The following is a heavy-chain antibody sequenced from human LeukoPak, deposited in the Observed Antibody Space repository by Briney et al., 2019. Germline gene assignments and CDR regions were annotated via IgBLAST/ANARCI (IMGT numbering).Heavy chain of an antibody. CDR3: ARDRTLYCSSTNCFLNGDY. CDR1: GFTFSSYG. Sequence: GGSLRLSCAASGFTFSSYGMHWVRQAPGKGLEWVAFIRYDGSNKYYADSVKGRFTISRDNSKNTLYLQMNSLRAEDTAVYYCARDRTLYCSSTNCFLNGDYWGQGTLVTVSS. CDR2: IRYDGSNK. J-gene: IGHJ4*02. V-gene: IGHV3-30*02. D-gene: IGHD2-2*01.